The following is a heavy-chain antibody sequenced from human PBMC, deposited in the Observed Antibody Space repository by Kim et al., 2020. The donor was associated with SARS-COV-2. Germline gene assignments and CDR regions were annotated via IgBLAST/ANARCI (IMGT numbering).Heavy chain of an antibody. J-gene: IGHJ3*02. V-gene: IGHV3-48*03. CDR3: ARDKSGYGDYGRAFDI. CDR1: GFTLSSYE. Sequence: GGSLRLSCAASGFTLSSYEMNWVRQAPGKGLEWVSYISSSGSTIYYADSVKGRFTISRDNAKNSLYLQMNSLRAEDTAVYYCARDKSGYGDYGRAFDIWGQGTMVTVSS. D-gene: IGHD4-17*01. CDR2: ISSSGSTI.